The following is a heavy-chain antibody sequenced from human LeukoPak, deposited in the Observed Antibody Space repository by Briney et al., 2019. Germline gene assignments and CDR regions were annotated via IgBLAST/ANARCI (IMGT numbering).Heavy chain of an antibody. CDR2: ISSSGSTI. CDR3: ARGGGGYYDSSGYYPWAFDI. Sequence: GGSLRLSCAASGFTFSSYSMNWVRQAPGKGLEWVSYISSSGSTIYYADSVKGRFTISRDNAKNSLYLQMNSLRAEDTAVYYCARGGGGYYDSSGYYPWAFDIWGQGTMVTVSS. J-gene: IGHJ3*02. CDR1: GFTFSSYS. V-gene: IGHV3-48*04. D-gene: IGHD3-22*01.